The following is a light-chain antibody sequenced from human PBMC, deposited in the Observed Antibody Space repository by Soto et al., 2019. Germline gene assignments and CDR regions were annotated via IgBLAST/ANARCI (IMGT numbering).Light chain of an antibody. J-gene: IGLJ1*01. Sequence: QSVLTQPPSASGSPGQSVTISCTGTSSDVGGYNYVSWYQQHPGKAPKLMIYEVSKRPSGVPDRFSGSKSGNTASLTVSGLQAEDESDYYCSSYASSNHFYVFGTATKVTVL. V-gene: IGLV2-8*01. CDR2: EVS. CDR3: SSYASSNHFYV. CDR1: SSDVGGYNY.